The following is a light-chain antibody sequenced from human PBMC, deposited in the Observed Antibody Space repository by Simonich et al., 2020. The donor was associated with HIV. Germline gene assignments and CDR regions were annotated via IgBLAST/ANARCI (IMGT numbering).Light chain of an antibody. V-gene: IGKV2-29*02. CDR2: EVS. CDR1: QSLLHSNGKTC. J-gene: IGKJ2*01. Sequence: IVMTQTPLSLSVTPGQPASISCKSSQSLLHSNGKTCLFWYLQRPGQSPQLLNHEVSSRFSGVTDRFTGSGSGTDFTLRISRVEAEDVGVYYCMQGIQSPKTFGQGTKLEI. CDR3: MQGIQSPKT.